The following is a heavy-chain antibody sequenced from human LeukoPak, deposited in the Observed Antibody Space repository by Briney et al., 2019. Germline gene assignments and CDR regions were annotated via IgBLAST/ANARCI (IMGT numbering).Heavy chain of an antibody. CDR3: ARTTYYDDSSGYRFDY. V-gene: IGHV5-51*01. Sequence: GESLKISCKGSGYSFTSYWIGWVRQMPGKGLEWMGIIYPGDSDTRYSPSFQGQVTISADKSISTAYLQWSSLKASDTAMYYCARTTYYDDSSGYRFDYWGQGTLVTVSS. D-gene: IGHD3-22*01. CDR1: GYSFTSYW. J-gene: IGHJ4*02. CDR2: IYPGDSDT.